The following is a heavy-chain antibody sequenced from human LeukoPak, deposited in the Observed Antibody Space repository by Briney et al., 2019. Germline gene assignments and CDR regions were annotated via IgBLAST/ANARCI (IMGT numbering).Heavy chain of an antibody. J-gene: IGHJ4*02. V-gene: IGHV3-23*01. CDR3: AKDIVLVPSAGFDY. CDR2: ISGGGGST. Sequence: GVLRLSCAASAFTFSSYAMSWVRQAPGKGLEWVSTISGGGGSTYYADSVKGRFTISRDNSENTLYLQMNSLRAEDTAVYYCAKDIVLVPSAGFDYWGQGTLVTVSS. D-gene: IGHD2-2*01. CDR1: AFTFSSYA.